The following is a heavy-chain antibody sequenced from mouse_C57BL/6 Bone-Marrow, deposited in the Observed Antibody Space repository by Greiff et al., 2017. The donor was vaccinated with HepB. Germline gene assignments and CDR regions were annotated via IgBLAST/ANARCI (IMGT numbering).Heavy chain of an antibody. CDR3: ACYDYDVNFDV. CDR2: IDPSDSYT. CDR1: GYTFTSYW. D-gene: IGHD2-4*01. Sequence: VQLKQPGAELVKPGASVKLSCKASGYTFTSYWMQWVKQRPGQGLEWIGEIDPSDSYTNYNQKFKGKATLTVDTSSSTAYMQLSSLTSEDSAVYYCACYDYDVNFDVWGTGTTVTVSS. V-gene: IGHV1-50*01. J-gene: IGHJ1*03.